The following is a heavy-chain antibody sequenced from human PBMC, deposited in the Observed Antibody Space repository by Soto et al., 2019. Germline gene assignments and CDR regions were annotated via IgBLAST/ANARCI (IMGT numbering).Heavy chain of an antibody. J-gene: IGHJ4*02. CDR2: IYPSDSGT. V-gene: IGHV5-51*03. Sequence: EVQLVQSGAEVKKPGESLKISCQGSGYSFTSYWIGWVRQLPGKGLEWMGIIYPSDSGTTHSPSFQGHVTISADKSINTAYLQWSSLKASDTAMYYCARSVGATPFDYWGQGTLVTVSP. CDR3: ARSVGATPFDY. D-gene: IGHD1-26*01. CDR1: GYSFTSYW.